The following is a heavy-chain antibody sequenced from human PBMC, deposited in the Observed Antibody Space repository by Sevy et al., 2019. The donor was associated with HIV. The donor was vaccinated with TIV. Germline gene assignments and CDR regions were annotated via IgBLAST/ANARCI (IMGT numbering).Heavy chain of an antibody. D-gene: IGHD5-12*01. Sequence: GGSLRLSCVASGFTFTNYWISWVRQTPGKGLEWVATIKKDESEKYYLDSVKSRFAISRDNGKKSVSLQMNGLSAEDTAVYYCAREVSGYHWRQYYFDSWGQGTLVTVSS. J-gene: IGHJ4*02. CDR3: AREVSGYHWRQYYFDS. CDR2: IKKDESEK. V-gene: IGHV3-7*01. CDR1: GFTFTNYW.